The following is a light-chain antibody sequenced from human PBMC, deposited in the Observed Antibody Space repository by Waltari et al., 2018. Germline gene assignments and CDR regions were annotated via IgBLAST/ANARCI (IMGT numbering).Light chain of an antibody. CDR2: KVS. J-gene: IGKJ4*01. V-gene: IGKV2-30*02. CDR1: QSLVHSDGNTY. CDR3: MQGTLP. Sequence: DVVMTQSPLSLPVTLGQPASISCRSSQSLVHSDGNTYLNWFQQRPGQSPRRLIYKVSNRDSGVPDRFSGSGSGTDFTLKISRVEAEDVGVYYCMQGTLPFGGGTKVEIK.